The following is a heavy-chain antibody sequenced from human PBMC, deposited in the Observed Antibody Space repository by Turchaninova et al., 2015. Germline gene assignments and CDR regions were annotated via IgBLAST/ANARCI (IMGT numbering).Heavy chain of an antibody. CDR1: VITVRVVR. V-gene: IGHV3-64*01. CDR2: ISSYGKST. D-gene: IGHD7-27*01. J-gene: IGHJ4*02. CDR3: ARVKNWGFLDF. Sequence: GAWVNAWGSLGSPVACLVITVRVVRMSWVLQDPGKGLEYVAAISSYGKSTYYSKSVEGRFTVYRDSSRKTLYLQMGSLRPEDTAVYYCARVKNWGFLDFWGQGTLVTVSS.